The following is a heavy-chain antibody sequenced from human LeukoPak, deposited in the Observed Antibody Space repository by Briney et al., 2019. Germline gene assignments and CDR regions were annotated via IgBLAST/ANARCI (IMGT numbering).Heavy chain of an antibody. J-gene: IGHJ4*02. CDR3: ARLEMATIDDS. CDR2: ITPVLGIA. V-gene: IGHV1-69*10. D-gene: IGHD5-24*01. Sequence: SVKVSCKTSGGTFNDYAISWVRQAPGQGLEWMGRITPVLGIADYTRKFQGRVAITADKSTSKAYMELSSLTSEDTAVYFCARLEMATIDDSWGQGTLVTVSS. CDR1: GGTFNDYA.